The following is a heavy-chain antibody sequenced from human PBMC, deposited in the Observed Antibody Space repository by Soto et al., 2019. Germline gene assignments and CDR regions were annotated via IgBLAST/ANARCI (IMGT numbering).Heavy chain of an antibody. J-gene: IGHJ4*02. D-gene: IGHD2-2*01. Sequence: SETLSLTCAVYGGSFSGYYWSWIRQPPGKGLEWIGEINHSGSTNYNPSLKSRVTISVDTSKNQCSLKLSSVTAADTAVYYCARGLRVVPAARFDYWGQGTLVTVSS. CDR1: GGSFSGYY. CDR3: ARGLRVVPAARFDY. CDR2: INHSGST. V-gene: IGHV4-34*01.